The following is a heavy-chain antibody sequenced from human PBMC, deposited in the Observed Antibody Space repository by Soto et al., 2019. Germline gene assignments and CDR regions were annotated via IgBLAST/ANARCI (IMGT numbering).Heavy chain of an antibody. CDR3: AREGVATIWRLRGYGMDV. J-gene: IGHJ6*02. CDR1: GFTFSSYW. D-gene: IGHD5-12*01. V-gene: IGHV3-7*03. Sequence: GGSLRLSCAASGFTFSSYWMIWVRRAPGKGLEWVANIKQDGSEKYYVDSVKGRFTISRDNAKNSLYLQMNSLRAEDTAVYYCAREGVATIWRLRGYGMDVWGQGTTVTVSS. CDR2: IKQDGSEK.